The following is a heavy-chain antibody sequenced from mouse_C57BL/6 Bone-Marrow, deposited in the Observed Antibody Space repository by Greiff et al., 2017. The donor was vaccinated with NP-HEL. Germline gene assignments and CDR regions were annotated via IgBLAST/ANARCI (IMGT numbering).Heavy chain of an antibody. J-gene: IGHJ1*03. V-gene: IGHV1-81*01. CDR1: GYTFTSYG. CDR3: AGWLLPFWYFDV. D-gene: IGHD2-3*01. Sequence: SGAELARPGASVKLSCKASGYTFTSYGISWVKQRTGQGLEWIGEIYPRSGNTYYNEKFKGKATLTADKSSSTAYMELRSLTSEDSAVYFCAGWLLPFWYFDVWGTGTTVTVSA. CDR2: IYPRSGNT.